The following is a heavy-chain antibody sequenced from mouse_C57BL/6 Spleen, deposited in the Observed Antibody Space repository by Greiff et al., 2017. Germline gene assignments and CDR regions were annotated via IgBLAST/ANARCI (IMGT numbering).Heavy chain of an antibody. Sequence: VKLQQPGAELVRPGSSVKLSCKASGYTFTSYWMHWVKQRPIQGLEWIGNIDPSDSETHYNQKFKDKATLTVDKSSSTAYMQLSSLTSEDSAVYYCARAYYYGTPSWYFDVWGTGTTVTVSS. CDR3: ARAYYYGTPSWYFDV. D-gene: IGHD1-1*01. CDR1: GYTFTSYW. V-gene: IGHV1-52*01. CDR2: IDPSDSET. J-gene: IGHJ1*03.